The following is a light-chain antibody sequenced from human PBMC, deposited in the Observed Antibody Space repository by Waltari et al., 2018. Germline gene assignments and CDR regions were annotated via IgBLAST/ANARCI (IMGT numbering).Light chain of an antibody. Sequence: DIQMTQSPSSVSASLGDRVTITCRASQDISRYLAWYQQTPGRSPKLLIFDTSSLQSGVPSRFSRSGSGTDFTLTISSLQPEDFATYYCQQSYSSLTWTFGQGTTV. CDR3: QQSYSSLTWT. CDR2: DTS. V-gene: IGKV1D-12*01. CDR1: QDISRY. J-gene: IGKJ1*01.